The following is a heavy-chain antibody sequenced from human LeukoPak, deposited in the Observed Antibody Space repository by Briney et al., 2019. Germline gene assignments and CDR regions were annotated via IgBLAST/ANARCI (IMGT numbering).Heavy chain of an antibody. D-gene: IGHD1-14*01. CDR1: GFTFSSYA. CDR3: ARVTRSVVADY. CDR2: ISYDGSNK. Sequence: GGSLRLSCAASGFTFSSYAMHWVRQAPGKGLEWVAVISYDGSNKYYADPVKGRFTISRDNSKNTLYLQMNSLRAEDTAVYYCARVTRSVVADYWGQGTLSPSPQ. V-gene: IGHV3-30*04. J-gene: IGHJ4*02.